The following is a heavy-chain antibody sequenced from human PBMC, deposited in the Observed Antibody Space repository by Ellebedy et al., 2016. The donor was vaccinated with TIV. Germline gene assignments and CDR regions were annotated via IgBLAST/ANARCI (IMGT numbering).Heavy chain of an antibody. J-gene: IGHJ4*02. CDR3: TSIDY. V-gene: IGHV3-73*01. CDR2: IRSKTYSYAT. Sequence: GESLKISCAASGFTFSGSSMHWVRQASGKGLEWLGRIRSKTYSYATAYAASIEDRFIVSRDDSKDTAYLQLNSLKTEDTAIYYCTSIDYWGQGTLVTVSS. CDR1: GFTFSGSS.